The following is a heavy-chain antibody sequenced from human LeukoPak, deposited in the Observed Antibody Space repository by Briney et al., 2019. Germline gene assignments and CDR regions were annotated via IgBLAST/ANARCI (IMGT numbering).Heavy chain of an antibody. CDR1: GFTFSSYA. CDR2: ISYDGSNK. CDR3: AKDAYSGYEAYYYYMDV. D-gene: IGHD5-12*01. V-gene: IGHV3-30*04. Sequence: PGRSLRLSCAASGFTFSSYAMHWVRQAPGKGLEWVAVISYDGSNKYYADSVKGRFTISRDNSKNTLYLQMNSLRAEDTALYYCAKDAYSGYEAYYYYMDVWGKGTTVTVSS. J-gene: IGHJ6*03.